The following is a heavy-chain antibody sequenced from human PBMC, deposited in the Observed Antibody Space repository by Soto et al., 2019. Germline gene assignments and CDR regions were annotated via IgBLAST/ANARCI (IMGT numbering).Heavy chain of an antibody. V-gene: IGHV1-69*01. CDR2: LIAMLGTP. CDR1: GGTFGSHG. D-gene: IGHD5-18*01. Sequence: QVQLVQSGAEVKKPRSSVKGSCKASGGTFGSHGIAWVRQAPGQGLEWMGGLIAMLGTPTYAKKVQGRATITSGELLTSSYLELRSMRSVDTAVYLCARGAMANFDFWGQGTAVTVSS. J-gene: IGHJ4*02. CDR3: ARGAMANFDF.